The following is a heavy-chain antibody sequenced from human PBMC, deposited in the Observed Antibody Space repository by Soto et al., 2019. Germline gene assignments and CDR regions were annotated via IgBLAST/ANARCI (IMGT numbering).Heavy chain of an antibody. CDR1: GFSFSHSAIG. D-gene: IGHD1-1*01. CDR3: AGPRGNDFDI. CDR2: IYRDDDK. J-gene: IGHJ3*02. Sequence: SGATLFNPTHALTLTCTVSGFSFSHSAIGVVWIREPPGKALEWLALIYRDDDKRYSPSLNSRVTITQDTSKNQVVFIMTNMDHVDTATYYCAGPRGNDFDIWGQGTMVTVSS. V-gene: IGHV2-5*02.